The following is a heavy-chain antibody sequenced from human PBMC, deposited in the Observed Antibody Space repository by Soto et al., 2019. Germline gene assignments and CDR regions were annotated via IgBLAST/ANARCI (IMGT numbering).Heavy chain of an antibody. V-gene: IGHV4-59*01. CDR1: GGSMSSNY. D-gene: IGHD4-17*01. J-gene: IGHJ4*02. CDR2: IYYTGSN. Sequence: PSETLSLTCTVSGGSMSSNYWSWIRQSQGKGLEWIGYIYYTGSNKYHTTLKSRVIISLDTSMNQFSLGVTSVDSAETVVYYCARGESYGDFFDYWGQGAQVTVSS. CDR3: ARGESYGDFFDY.